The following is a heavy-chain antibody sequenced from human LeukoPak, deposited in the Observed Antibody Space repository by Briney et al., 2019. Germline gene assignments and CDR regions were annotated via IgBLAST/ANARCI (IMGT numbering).Heavy chain of an antibody. CDR3: VAAAGVLVTLDY. D-gene: IGHD6-25*01. V-gene: IGHV3-23*01. J-gene: IGHJ4*02. CDR2: ITGSGGST. CDR1: GFTFSSYA. Sequence: PGGSLRLSCAASGFTFSSYAMSWVRQAPGKGLEWVSAITGSGGSTYYADSVKGRFTISRDNSKNTLYLQMNSLRAEDTAVYYCVAAAGVLVTLDYWGQGTLVTVPS.